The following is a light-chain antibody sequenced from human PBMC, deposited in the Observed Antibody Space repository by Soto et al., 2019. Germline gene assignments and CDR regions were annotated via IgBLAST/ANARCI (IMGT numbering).Light chain of an antibody. Sequence: EIVLTQSPATLSLSPGERVTLSCRASQSVGDNLDWYQHNPGQAPRLLIYDASNRATGLPPRFSGSGSGTDFTLTISGLEPEDFAVYYCQQRDSRPLTFGGGTKVEIK. CDR2: DAS. CDR3: QQRDSRPLT. CDR1: QSVGDN. J-gene: IGKJ4*01. V-gene: IGKV3-11*01.